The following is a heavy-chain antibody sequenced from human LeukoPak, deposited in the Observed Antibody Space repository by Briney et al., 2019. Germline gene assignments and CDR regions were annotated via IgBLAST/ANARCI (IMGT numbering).Heavy chain of an antibody. V-gene: IGHV4-34*01. CDR2: INHSAIT. CDR3: AINAN. Sequence: SETLSLTCAVYGGSFSGYYWTRIRQPPEKGLEWIGEINHSAITTYNPSLKSRVTISVDTSKKQFSLKLSSVTAADTAVYYCAINANWGQGTLVTVSS. J-gene: IGHJ4*02. CDR1: GGSFSGYY.